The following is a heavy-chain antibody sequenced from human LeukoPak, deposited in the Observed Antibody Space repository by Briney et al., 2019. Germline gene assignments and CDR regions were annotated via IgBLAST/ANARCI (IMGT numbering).Heavy chain of an antibody. CDR2: IKSKTDGGTT. CDR1: GFTFSNAW. CDR3: TTEGLDWNYPPFDP. V-gene: IGHV3-15*01. D-gene: IGHD1-7*01. J-gene: IGHJ5*02. Sequence: GGSLRLSCAASGFTFSNAWMSWVRQAPGKGLEWVGRIKSKTDGGTTDYAAPVKGGFTISRDDSKNTLYLQMNSLKTEDTAVYYCTTEGLDWNYPPFDPWGQGTLVTVSS.